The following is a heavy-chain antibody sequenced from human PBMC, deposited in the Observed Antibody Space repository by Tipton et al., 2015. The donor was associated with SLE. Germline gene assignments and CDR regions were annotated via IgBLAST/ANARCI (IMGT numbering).Heavy chain of an antibody. V-gene: IGHV4-34*01. CDR2: INHSGST. CDR3: ARLETGTTSNFDY. D-gene: IGHD1-1*01. CDR1: GGSISSYY. Sequence: LRLSCTVSGGSISSYYWSWIRQPPGKGLEWIGEINHSGSTNYNPSLKNRVTISVDTSKNQFSLKLSSVTAADTAVYYCARLETGTTSNFDYWGQGTLVTVSS. J-gene: IGHJ4*02.